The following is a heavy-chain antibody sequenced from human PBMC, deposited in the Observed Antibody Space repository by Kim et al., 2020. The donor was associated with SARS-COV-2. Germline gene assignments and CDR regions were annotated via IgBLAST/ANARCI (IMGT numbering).Heavy chain of an antibody. Sequence: GGSLRLSCAASGFTFSSYAMHWVRQAPGKGLEYVSAISSNGGSTYYANSVKGRFTISRDNSKNTLYLQMGSLRAEDMAVYYCARAHALHTYAFDIWGQGT. CDR1: GFTFSSYA. V-gene: IGHV3-64*01. D-gene: IGHD1-26*01. CDR2: ISSNGGST. CDR3: ARAHALHTYAFDI. J-gene: IGHJ3*02.